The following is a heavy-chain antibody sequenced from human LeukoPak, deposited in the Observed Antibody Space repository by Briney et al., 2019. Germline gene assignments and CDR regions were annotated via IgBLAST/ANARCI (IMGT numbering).Heavy chain of an antibody. Sequence: SVKVSCKASGGTFISYAISWVRQAPGQGLEWMGGIIPIFGTANYAQKFQGRVTITTDESTSTAYMELSSLRSEDTAVYYCCTTIFGVVIIDAFDIWGQGTMVTVSS. V-gene: IGHV1-69*05. D-gene: IGHD3-3*01. CDR2: IIPIFGTA. CDR3: CTTIFGVVIIDAFDI. J-gene: IGHJ3*02. CDR1: GGTFISYA.